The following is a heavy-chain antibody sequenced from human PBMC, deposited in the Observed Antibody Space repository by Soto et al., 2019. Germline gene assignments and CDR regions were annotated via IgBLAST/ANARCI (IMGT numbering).Heavy chain of an antibody. CDR3: ERGLVVTHFDY. CDR1: GGSVSSGRYY. Sequence: PSETLSLPCTVSGGSVSSGRYYWSWIRQPPGKGLEWIGYIYYSGSTNYNPSLKSRVTISVDTSKNQFSLKLSSVTAADTAVYYCERGLVVTHFDYWGQGTLVTASS. D-gene: IGHD2-15*01. J-gene: IGHJ4*02. V-gene: IGHV4-61*01. CDR2: IYYSGST.